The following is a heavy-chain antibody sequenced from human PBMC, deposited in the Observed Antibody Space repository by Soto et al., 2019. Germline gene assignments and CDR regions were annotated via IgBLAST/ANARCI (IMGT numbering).Heavy chain of an antibody. Sequence: EVQLVESGGGLVQPGGSLRLSCAASGLTFSEHYMDWVRQAPGKGLEWVGRSRSKANSYTTEYAATVKGRFTISRVDSENSVLLQMNSLKTEDTAVYYCATTYYYDGSTYYFVYWGQGTLVTVSS. CDR1: GLTFSEHY. J-gene: IGHJ4*02. CDR2: SRSKANSYTT. D-gene: IGHD3-22*01. CDR3: ATTYYYDGSTYYFVY. V-gene: IGHV3-72*01.